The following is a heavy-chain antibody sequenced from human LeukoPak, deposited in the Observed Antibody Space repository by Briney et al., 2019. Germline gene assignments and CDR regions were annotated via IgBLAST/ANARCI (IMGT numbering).Heavy chain of an antibody. D-gene: IGHD2-2*01. CDR3: AKWSDIVVVPAARPLDY. J-gene: IGHJ4*02. V-gene: IGHV3-23*01. Sequence: GGSLRLSCAASGFTSSSYAMSWVRQAPGKGLEWVSAISGSGGSTYYADSVKGRFTISRDNSKNTLYLQMNSLRAEDTAVYYCAKWSDIVVVPAARPLDYWGQGTLVTVSS. CDR2: ISGSGGST. CDR1: GFTSSSYA.